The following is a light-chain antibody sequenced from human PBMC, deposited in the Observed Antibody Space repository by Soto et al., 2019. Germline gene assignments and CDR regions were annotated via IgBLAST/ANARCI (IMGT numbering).Light chain of an antibody. J-gene: IGKJ1*01. CDR3: QQYNSYWT. CDR2: DAS. Sequence: DIQWTQSPSFLSASVGDRVTITCRASQSIPNYLNWYQQKPGKAPKLLIYDASSLESGVPSRFSGSGSGTEFTLTISSLQPEDFATYYCQQYNSYWTFGQGTKVDIK. CDR1: QSIPNY. V-gene: IGKV1-5*01.